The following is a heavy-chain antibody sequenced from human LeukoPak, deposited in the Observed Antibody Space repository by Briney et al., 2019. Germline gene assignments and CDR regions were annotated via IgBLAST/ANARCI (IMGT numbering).Heavy chain of an antibody. CDR3: AAGDGSGYPGEDY. CDR2: IYSGGST. D-gene: IGHD3-22*01. J-gene: IGHJ4*02. V-gene: IGHV3-53*01. Sequence: GGSLRLSCAASGFTVSSNYMSWVRQAPVKGLEWVSVIYSGGSTYYADSVKGRFTISRDNSKNTLYLQMNSLRAEDTAVYYCAAGDGSGYPGEDYWGQGTLVTVSS. CDR1: GFTVSSNY.